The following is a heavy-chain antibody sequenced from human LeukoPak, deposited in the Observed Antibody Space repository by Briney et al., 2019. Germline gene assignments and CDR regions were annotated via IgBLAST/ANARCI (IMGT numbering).Heavy chain of an antibody. Sequence: GASVKVSCKASGYTITNNYMHWVRQAPGQGLEWMGVINPSGGSTSYAQKFQGRVTMTRDMSTSTVYMELSSLRSEDTAVYYCARGDYYYMDVWGKGTTVTVSS. CDR1: GYTITNNY. J-gene: IGHJ6*03. V-gene: IGHV1-46*01. CDR2: INPSGGST. CDR3: ARGDYYYMDV.